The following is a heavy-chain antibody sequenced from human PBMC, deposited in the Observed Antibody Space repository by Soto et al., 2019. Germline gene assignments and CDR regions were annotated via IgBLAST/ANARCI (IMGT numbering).Heavy chain of an antibody. V-gene: IGHV3-23*01. CDR3: AKDRPPPYDTDY. CDR2: ITGSGT. J-gene: IGHJ4*02. CDR1: GFTFSSYA. D-gene: IGHD3-9*01. Sequence: GGSLRLSCTASGFTFSSYAMSWVRQAPGKGLEWVSVITGSGTYYADSVKGRFTISRDNSKNTLYLQMNSLRAEDTAVYYCAKDRPPPYDTDYWGRGILVTLSS.